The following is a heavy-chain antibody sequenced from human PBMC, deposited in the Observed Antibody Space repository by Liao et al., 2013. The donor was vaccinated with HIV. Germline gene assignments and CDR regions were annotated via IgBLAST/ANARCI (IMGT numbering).Heavy chain of an antibody. CDR1: GASINSYY. Sequence: QVQLQESGPGLVKPSETLSLICTVSGASINSYYWSWIRQPAGKGLEWIGRISTSGSTNYNPSLKSRVTMSVDMSKNHFSLKMTSVTAADTAVYYCARDDRNGDPFDYWGQGTLVTVSS. D-gene: IGHD4-17*01. CDR3: ARDDRNGDPFDY. J-gene: IGHJ4*02. V-gene: IGHV4-4*07. CDR2: ISTSGST.